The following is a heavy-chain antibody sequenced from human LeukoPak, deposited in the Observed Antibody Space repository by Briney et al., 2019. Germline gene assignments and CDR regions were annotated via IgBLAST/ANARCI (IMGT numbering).Heavy chain of an antibody. D-gene: IGHD1-26*01. V-gene: IGHV1-8*03. J-gene: IGHJ6*03. Sequence: ASVKVSCKASGYTFTGYYMHWVRQAPGQGLEWMGWMNPNSGNTGYAQKFQGRVTITADKSTSTAYMELSSLRSEDTAVYYCARGTSGSYYYYYYMDVWGKGTTVTVSS. CDR1: GYTFTGYY. CDR2: MNPNSGNT. CDR3: ARGTSGSYYYYYYMDV.